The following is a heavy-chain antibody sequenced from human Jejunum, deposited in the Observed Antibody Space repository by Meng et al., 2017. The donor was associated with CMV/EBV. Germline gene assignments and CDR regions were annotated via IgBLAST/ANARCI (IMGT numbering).Heavy chain of an antibody. CDR3: AKERIELWCFDY. Sequence: SGFSFGGYAMGWVRQVPGKGLEWVSSVSGSGQMTHYADSVKGRFIVSKDKSTNTLYLQMNSLRAEDTAIFYCAKERIELWCFDYWGQGTPVTVSS. D-gene: IGHD2-21*01. J-gene: IGHJ4*02. CDR2: VSGSGQMT. CDR1: GFSFGGYA. V-gene: IGHV3-23*01.